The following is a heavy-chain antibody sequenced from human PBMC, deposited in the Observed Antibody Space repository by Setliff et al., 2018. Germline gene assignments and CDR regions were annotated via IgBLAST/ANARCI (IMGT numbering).Heavy chain of an antibody. J-gene: IGHJ4*02. Sequence: PSETLSLSCVVSGFTFSSRWMGWVRQAPGKGLEWVANLKYDGSEKFYVDSVKGRFTISRDNAKNSLYLQMNNLRAEDTAVYYCVRDSPYCANGVCRGYWGQGTQVTV. V-gene: IGHV3-7*03. CDR2: LKYDGSEK. CDR1: GFTFSSRW. D-gene: IGHD2-8*01. CDR3: VRDSPYCANGVCRGY.